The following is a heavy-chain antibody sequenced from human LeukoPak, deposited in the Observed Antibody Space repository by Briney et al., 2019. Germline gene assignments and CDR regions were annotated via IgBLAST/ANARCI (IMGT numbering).Heavy chain of an antibody. D-gene: IGHD5-18*01. CDR2: INPNSGGT. CDR1: GYTFTSYG. J-gene: IGHJ4*02. CDR3: ARLSAVTDTFDY. Sequence: ASVKVSCKASGYTFTSYGMHWVRQAPGQGLEWMGWINPNSGGTNYAQKFQGWVTMTRDTSISTAYMELSRLRSDDTAVYYCARLSAVTDTFDYWGQGTLVTVSS. V-gene: IGHV1-2*04.